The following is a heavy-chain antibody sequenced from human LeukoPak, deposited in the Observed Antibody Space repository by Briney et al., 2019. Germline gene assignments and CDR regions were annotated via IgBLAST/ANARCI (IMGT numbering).Heavy chain of an antibody. V-gene: IGHV3-11*04. CDR2: ISSSGSAI. CDR1: GFTFSDYY. CDR3: ARLPPLSTTVTTDYYYYMDV. Sequence: GGSLRLSCAASGFTFSDYYMSWIRQAPGEGLEWVSHISSSGSAIHYADSVKGRFTISRDNAKNSLYLQMNSLRAEDTAVYYCARLPPLSTTVTTDYYYYMDVWGKGTTVTVSS. J-gene: IGHJ6*03. D-gene: IGHD4-11*01.